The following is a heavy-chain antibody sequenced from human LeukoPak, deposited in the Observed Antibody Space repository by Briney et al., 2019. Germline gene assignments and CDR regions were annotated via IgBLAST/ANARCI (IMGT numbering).Heavy chain of an antibody. CDR2: ISSSSTTI. CDR3: ARDLVGVRFDP. V-gene: IGHV3-48*01. D-gene: IGHD2-8*01. J-gene: IGHJ5*02. CDR1: GFTFSSYS. Sequence: GGSLRLSCSASGFTFSSYSMNWVRQAPGKGLEWVSYISSSSTTIYYADSVKGRFTISRDNAKNSLYLQMNSLRAEDTAVYYCARDLVGVRFDPWGQGTLVTVSS.